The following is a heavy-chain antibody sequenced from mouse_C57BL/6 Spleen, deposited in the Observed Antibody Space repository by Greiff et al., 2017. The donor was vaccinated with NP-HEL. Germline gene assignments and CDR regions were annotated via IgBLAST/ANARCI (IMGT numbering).Heavy chain of an antibody. D-gene: IGHD1-1*01. Sequence: VQLQQPGAELVMPGASVKLSCKASGYTFTSYWMHWVKQRPGQGLEWIGDIDPSDSYTNYNQKCKGKATLTVDKSSSPAYMQLSSLTSEDSAVYYCARKDYYGSSFDYWGQGTTLTVSS. CDR2: IDPSDSYT. J-gene: IGHJ2*01. CDR1: GYTFTSYW. V-gene: IGHV1-69*01. CDR3: ARKDYYGSSFDY.